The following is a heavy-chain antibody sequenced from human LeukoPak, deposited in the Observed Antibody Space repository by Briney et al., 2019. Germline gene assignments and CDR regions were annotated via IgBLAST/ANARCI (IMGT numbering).Heavy chain of an antibody. CDR1: GFTSSSYE. D-gene: IGHD2-2*01. J-gene: IGHJ6*03. Sequence: GGSLRLSCAASGFTSSSYEMNWVRQAPGEGLEWVSYFSSSGSTIYYADSVKSRFTISRDNSKNTMYLQMNSLNAEDTAVYYCAKDEVVPGYYYTDVWGRGTTVTISS. CDR2: FSSSGSTI. CDR3: AKDEVVPGYYYTDV. V-gene: IGHV3-48*03.